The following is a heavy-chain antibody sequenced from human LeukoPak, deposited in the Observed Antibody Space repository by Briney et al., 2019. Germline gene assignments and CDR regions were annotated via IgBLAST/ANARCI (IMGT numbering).Heavy chain of an antibody. CDR2: IKEDGSAK. V-gene: IGHV3-7*01. CDR1: GFTFSRYW. D-gene: IGHD3-10*01. Sequence: PGGSLRLSCAASGFTFSRYWMSWVRQAPGKGLEWVANIKEDGSAKYSLDSVKGRFTISRDNAKSSLYLQMNRLRAEDTAVYYCARDRTGSGSYSDHWGQGALITVSS. J-gene: IGHJ4*02. CDR3: ARDRTGSGSYSDH.